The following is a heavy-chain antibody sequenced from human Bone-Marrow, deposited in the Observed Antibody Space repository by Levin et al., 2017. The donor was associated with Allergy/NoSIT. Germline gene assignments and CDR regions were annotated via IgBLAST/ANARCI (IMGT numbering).Heavy chain of an antibody. CDR2: VYFSGST. CDR1: GASIISATYY. CDR3: ARVPALRFLDWFLDY. Sequence: GSLRLSCTVSGASIISATYYWGWVRQPPGTGLEWIGSVYFSGSTYLSPFLKSRVTMSVDTSRSHFSLNLSSVTAADTAVYYCARVPALRFLDWFLDYWGRGVLVTVSS. D-gene: IGHD3-9*01. V-gene: IGHV4-39*02. J-gene: IGHJ4*02.